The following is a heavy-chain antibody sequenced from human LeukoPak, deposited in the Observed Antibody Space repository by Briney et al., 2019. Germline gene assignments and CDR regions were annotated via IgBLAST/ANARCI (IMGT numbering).Heavy chain of an antibody. CDR1: GFTFGSYG. CDR3: AKERRNYDILTGYVSWFDP. Sequence: GGSLRLSCAASGFTFGSYGMSWVRQAPGKGLEWVSAISGSGGSTYYADSVKGRFTISRDNSKNTLCLQMNSLRAEDTAVYYCAKERRNYDILTGYVSWFDPWGQGTLVTVSS. J-gene: IGHJ5*02. D-gene: IGHD3-9*01. CDR2: ISGSGGST. V-gene: IGHV3-23*01.